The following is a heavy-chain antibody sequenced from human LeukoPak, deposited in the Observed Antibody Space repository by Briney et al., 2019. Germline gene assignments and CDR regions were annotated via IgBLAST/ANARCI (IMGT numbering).Heavy chain of an antibody. CDR1: TFAFSSYA. CDR3: ARDLEYQLSDH. CDR2: ITATGGI. J-gene: IGHJ4*02. D-gene: IGHD2-2*01. V-gene: IGHV3-23*01. Sequence: PGGSLRLSCAASTFAFSSYAMTWVRQAPGKGLEWVSSITATGGISYADSVKGRFTISRDNSKNTLYLQMNSLRAEDTAVYYCARDLEYQLSDHWGQGTLVTVSS.